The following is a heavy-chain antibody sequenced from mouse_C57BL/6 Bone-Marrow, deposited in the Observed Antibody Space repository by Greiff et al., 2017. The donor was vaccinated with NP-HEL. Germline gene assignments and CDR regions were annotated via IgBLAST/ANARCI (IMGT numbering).Heavy chain of an antibody. J-gene: IGHJ4*01. CDR2: ISDGGSYT. V-gene: IGHV5-4*01. D-gene: IGHD1-1*01. Sequence: VQLKESGGGLVKPGGSLKLSCAASGFTFSSYAMSWVRQTPEKRLEWVATISDGGSYTYYPDNVKGRFTISRDNAKNNLYLQMSHLKSEDTAMYYCARENYGSSSYAMDYWGQGTSVTVSS. CDR1: GFTFSSYA. CDR3: ARENYGSSSYAMDY.